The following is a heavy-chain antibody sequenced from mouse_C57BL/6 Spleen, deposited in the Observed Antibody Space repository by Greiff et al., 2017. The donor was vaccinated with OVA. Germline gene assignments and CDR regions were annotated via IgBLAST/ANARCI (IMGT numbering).Heavy chain of an antibody. V-gene: IGHV1-47*01. D-gene: IGHD2-1*01. CDR3: ARGDYYGNYDWYFDV. CDR2: FHPYNDDT. Sequence: VQLVESGAELVKPGASVKMSCKASGYTFTTYPIEWMKQNHGKSLEWIGNFHPYNDDTKYNEKFKGKATLTVEKSSSTVYLELSRLTSDDSAVYYCARGDYYGNYDWYFDVWGTGTTVTVSS. CDR1: GYTFTTYP. J-gene: IGHJ1*03.